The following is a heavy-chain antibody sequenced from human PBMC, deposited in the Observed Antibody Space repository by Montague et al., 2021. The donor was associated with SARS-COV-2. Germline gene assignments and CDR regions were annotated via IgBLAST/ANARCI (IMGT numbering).Heavy chain of an antibody. V-gene: IGHV4-59*01. J-gene: IGHJ4*02. CDR1: GGSISSYY. D-gene: IGHD5-24*01. CDR2: IYYSGST. Sequence: SETLSLTCTVSGGSISSYYWSWIRQPPGKGLEWIGYIYYSGSTNYNPSLKRRVPISVDTSKNQFSLKLSSVTAADTAVYYCARVFPRWLQFDPYFDYWGQGTRVTVSS. CDR3: ARVFPRWLQFDPYFDY.